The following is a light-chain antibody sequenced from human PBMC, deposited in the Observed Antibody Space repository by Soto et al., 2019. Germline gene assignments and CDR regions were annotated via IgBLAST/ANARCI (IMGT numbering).Light chain of an antibody. J-gene: IGKJ1*01. CDR1: QSVSSN. V-gene: IGKV3-15*01. CDR2: GAS. CDR3: QQYNNWPPWT. Sequence: EIVMTQSPATLSVSPGERATLSCRASQSVSSNLAWYQQKPVQAHRLLIYGASTRSTGIPARFSGSGSGTEFTLTISSLQAEDFAVYDCQQYNNWPPWTFGQGNKVEIK.